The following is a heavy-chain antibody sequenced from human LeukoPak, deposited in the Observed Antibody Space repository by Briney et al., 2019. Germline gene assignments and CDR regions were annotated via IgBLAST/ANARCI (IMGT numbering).Heavy chain of an antibody. V-gene: IGHV4-59*08. CDR1: GGPNY. CDR3: ARHSNWNAGVDWFAP. J-gene: IGHJ5*02. CDR2: IHYSGRS. Sequence: SETLSLTCTVFGGPNYWSWIRQPPGRGLEWIGYIHYSGRSNYNPSLNSRVTMSMDTSNNQFSLRLNSVTAADTAVYYCARHSNWNAGVDWFAPWGQGTLVTVSS. D-gene: IGHD1-20*01.